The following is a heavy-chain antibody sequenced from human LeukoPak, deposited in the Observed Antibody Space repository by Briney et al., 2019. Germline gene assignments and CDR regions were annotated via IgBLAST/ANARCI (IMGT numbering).Heavy chain of an antibody. CDR1: GFSFSSHA. CDR3: ARVLVATTLASENWLDP. Sequence: GGSLRLSCEASGFSFSSHAMHWVRQAPGKGLEWVSSITSTRSDIYYADSVKGRFTISRDNARNSLFLQMNSLRAEDTAVYYCARVLVATTLASENWLDPWGRGTLVTVSS. D-gene: IGHD5-12*01. CDR2: ITSTRSDI. V-gene: IGHV3-21*01. J-gene: IGHJ5*02.